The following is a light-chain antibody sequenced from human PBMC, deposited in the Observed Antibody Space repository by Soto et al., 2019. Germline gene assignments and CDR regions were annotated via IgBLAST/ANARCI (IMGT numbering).Light chain of an antibody. J-gene: IGKJ1*01. CDR2: GIS. Sequence: EIVLTQSPGTLSLSPGERATLSCRASQSISSSYLGWYQQKPGQAPRLLIYGISNRATGIPDRFSGSGSGTDFTLSISRPEPEDFAVYYCQQYGGSPTWTFGQGTKVEIK. CDR3: QQYGGSPTWT. V-gene: IGKV3-20*01. CDR1: QSISSSY.